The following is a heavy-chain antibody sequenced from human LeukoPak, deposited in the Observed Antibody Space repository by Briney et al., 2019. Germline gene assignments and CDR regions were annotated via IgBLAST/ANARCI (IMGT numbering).Heavy chain of an antibody. D-gene: IGHD4-17*01. J-gene: IGHJ4*02. CDR2: INHSRST. Sequence: SETLSLTCAVYGGSFSGYYWSWISQPPGKGMEWIGEINHSRSTNYNPSLKSRVTISVDTSKNQFSLKLSSVTAADTAVYYCARDVDYGDRYFDYWGQGTLVTVSS. V-gene: IGHV4-34*01. CDR1: GGSFSGYY. CDR3: ARDVDYGDRYFDY.